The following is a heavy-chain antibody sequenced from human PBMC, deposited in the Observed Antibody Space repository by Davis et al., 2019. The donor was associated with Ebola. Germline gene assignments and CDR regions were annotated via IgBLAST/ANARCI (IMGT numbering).Heavy chain of an antibody. Sequence: ASVKVSCKASGYTFKNYAISWVRQAPGQGLEWMGWISAYNGNTNYAQILQGRVTMTTDTSTGTAYMELRSLRSDDTAVYYCARDILLWFGELLLGEDAFDIWGQGTMVTVSS. D-gene: IGHD3-10*01. CDR2: ISAYNGNT. CDR1: GYTFKNYA. V-gene: IGHV1-18*01. J-gene: IGHJ3*02. CDR3: ARDILLWFGELLLGEDAFDI.